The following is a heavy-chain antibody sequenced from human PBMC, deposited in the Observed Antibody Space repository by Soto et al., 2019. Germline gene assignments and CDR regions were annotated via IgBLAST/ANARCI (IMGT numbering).Heavy chain of an antibody. V-gene: IGHV3-53*01. J-gene: IGHJ4*02. CDR1: GFTVSNNY. CDR3: GAPPGGGGY. D-gene: IGHD3-10*01. CDR2: IYSGGYT. Sequence: EVQLVESGGGLIQPGGSLRLSCAVSGFTVSNNYMSWVRQAPGKGLEGVSVIYSGGYTAYGDSVKGRFTISRDNSKNTPSLQMKARGPPHRAVFFWGAPPGGGGYWGQGTLVTVSS.